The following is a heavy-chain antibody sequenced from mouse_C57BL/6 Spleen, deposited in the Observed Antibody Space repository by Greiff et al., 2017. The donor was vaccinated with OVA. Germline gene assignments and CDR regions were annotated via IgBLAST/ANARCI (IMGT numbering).Heavy chain of an antibody. CDR1: GYTFTDYN. J-gene: IGHJ2*01. D-gene: IGHD2-3*01. CDR2: INPNNGGT. CDR3: ARGGWLLPFDY. Sequence: EVQLVESGPELVKPGASVKMSCKASGYTFTDYNMHWVKQSHGKSLEWIGYINPNNGGTSYNQKFKGKATLTVNKSSSTAYMELRSLTSEDSAVYYCARGGWLLPFDYWGQGTTLTVSS. V-gene: IGHV1-22*01.